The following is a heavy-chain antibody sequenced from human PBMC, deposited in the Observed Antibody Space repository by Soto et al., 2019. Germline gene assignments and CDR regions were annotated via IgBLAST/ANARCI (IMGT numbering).Heavy chain of an antibody. CDR1: GYTFTSYD. V-gene: IGHV1-8*01. CDR2: MNPNSGNT. Sequence: GASVKVSCKASGYTFTSYDINWVRQATGQGLEWMGWMNPNSGNTGYAQKFQGRVTMTRNTSISTAYMELSSLRSEDTAVYYCARFIRIRRGNWNTRKNNNWFDPWGQGTLVTVSS. J-gene: IGHJ5*02. CDR3: ARFIRIRRGNWNTRKNNNWFDP. D-gene: IGHD1-1*01.